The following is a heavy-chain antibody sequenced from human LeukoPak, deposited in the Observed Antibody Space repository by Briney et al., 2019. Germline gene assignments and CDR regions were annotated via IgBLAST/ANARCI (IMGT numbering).Heavy chain of an antibody. CDR3: ASENPHTYYYDSSGYFRGYFDY. Sequence: GSLRLSCAASGFTFSSYSMNWVRQAPGKGLEWVSSISSSSSYIYYADSVKGRFTISRDNAKNSLYLQMNSLRAEDTAVYYCASENPHTYYYDSSGYFRGYFDYWGQGTLVTVSS. D-gene: IGHD3-22*01. V-gene: IGHV3-21*01. J-gene: IGHJ4*02. CDR1: GFTFSSYS. CDR2: ISSSSSYI.